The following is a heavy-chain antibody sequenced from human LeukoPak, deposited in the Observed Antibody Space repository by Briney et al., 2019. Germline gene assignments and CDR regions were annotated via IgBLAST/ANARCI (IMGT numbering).Heavy chain of an antibody. J-gene: IGHJ5*02. CDR1: GFTFSNYG. V-gene: IGHV3-30*02. CDR2: IQYDGSNK. Sequence: PGGSLRLSCAASGFTFSNYGMHWVRHAPGKGLEWVAFIQYDGSNKYYADSVKGRFTISRDNSKNTLYRQMNSLRAEDTAVYYCARDWILLWFGELWDWFDPWGQGTLVTVSS. CDR3: ARDWILLWFGELWDWFDP. D-gene: IGHD3-10*01.